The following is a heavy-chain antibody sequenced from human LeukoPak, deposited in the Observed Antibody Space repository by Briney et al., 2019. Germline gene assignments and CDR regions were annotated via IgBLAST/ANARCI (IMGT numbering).Heavy chain of an antibody. D-gene: IGHD3-9*01. CDR3: ARSQGLRYFDWLPDY. J-gene: IGHJ4*02. V-gene: IGHV4-59*01. Sequence: SETLSLTCTVSGGSISSYYWSWIRQPPGKGLEWIGYIYYSGSTNYNPSLKSRVTISVDTSKNQFSLKLSSVTAADTAVYYCARSQGLRYFDWLPDYWGQGTLVTVSS. CDR2: IYYSGST. CDR1: GGSISSYY.